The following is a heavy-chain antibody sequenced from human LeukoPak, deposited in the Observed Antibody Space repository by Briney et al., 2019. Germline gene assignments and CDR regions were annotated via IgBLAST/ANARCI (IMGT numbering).Heavy chain of an antibody. CDR2: ISYDGSNT. CDR1: GFTFSGYG. D-gene: IGHD2-2*01. CDR3: ARAGYCSSTSRSYYYHYYGMDV. Sequence: GGSLRLSCAASGFTFSGYGMHWVRQAPGKVLEWVAVISYDGSNTHYADSVKGRFTISRDNPKHTLFLQMNSLRPEDTAVYYCARAGYCSSTSRSYYYHYYGMDVWGQGTTVTVSS. V-gene: IGHV3-30*03. J-gene: IGHJ6*02.